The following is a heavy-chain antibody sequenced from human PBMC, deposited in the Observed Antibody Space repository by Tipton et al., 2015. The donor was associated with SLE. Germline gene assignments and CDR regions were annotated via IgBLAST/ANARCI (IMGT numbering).Heavy chain of an antibody. D-gene: IGHD3-10*01. Sequence: TLSLTCTVSGGSISSGSYYWSWIRQPAGKGLEWIGRIYTSGSTNYNPSLKSRVTISVDTSKNQFSLKLNSVTAADTAVYYCARAAYYYGSGSYYNVGWFDPWGQGTLVTVSS. CDR1: GGSISSGSYY. J-gene: IGHJ5*02. CDR3: ARAAYYYGSGSYYNVGWFDP. V-gene: IGHV4-61*02. CDR2: IYTSGST.